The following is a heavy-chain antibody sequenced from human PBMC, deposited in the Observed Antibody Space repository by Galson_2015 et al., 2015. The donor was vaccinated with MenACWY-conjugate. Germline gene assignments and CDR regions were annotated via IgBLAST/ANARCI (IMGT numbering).Heavy chain of an antibody. Sequence: SLRLSCAAYGLTFTTYAMSWVRQAPGQGLEWVSAITGSGGNTYFADYVKGRFTISSDNSQNKLNLQMNSLRAEDTALYYCARSTLGWLRNPLYWGQGTLVTVSS. J-gene: IGHJ4*02. CDR1: GLTFTTYA. V-gene: IGHV3-23*01. CDR2: ITGSGGNT. CDR3: ARSTLGWLRNPLY. D-gene: IGHD5-12*01.